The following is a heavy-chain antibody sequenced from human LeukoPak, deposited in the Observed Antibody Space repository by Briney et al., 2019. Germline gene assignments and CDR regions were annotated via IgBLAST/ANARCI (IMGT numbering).Heavy chain of an antibody. CDR2: IIPIFGTA. CDR1: GGTFSSYA. CDR3: ARKKTYYYDSSPFDY. Sequence: GASVKVSCKASGGTFSSYAISWVRQAPGQGLEWMGGIIPIFGTANYAQKFQGRVTITADESTSTAYMELSSLRSEDTAVYYCARKKTYYYDSSPFDYWGQGTLVTVSS. V-gene: IGHV1-69*13. D-gene: IGHD3-22*01. J-gene: IGHJ4*02.